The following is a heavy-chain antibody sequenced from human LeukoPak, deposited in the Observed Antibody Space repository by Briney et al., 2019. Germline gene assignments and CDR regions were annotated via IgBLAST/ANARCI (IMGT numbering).Heavy chain of an antibody. V-gene: IGHV4-59*01. CDR2: IYYSGST. J-gene: IGHJ6*02. D-gene: IGHD6-13*01. CDR3: AREGRAGTGYYYYGMDV. CDR1: GGPISSYS. Sequence: SEPLPLTCTVPGGPISSYSWTWIGQPPGKGLEWFGYIYYSGSTNYNPSLKSRVTISVDTSKNQFSLKLSSVTAADTAVYYCAREGRAGTGYYYYGMDVWGQGTTVTVSS.